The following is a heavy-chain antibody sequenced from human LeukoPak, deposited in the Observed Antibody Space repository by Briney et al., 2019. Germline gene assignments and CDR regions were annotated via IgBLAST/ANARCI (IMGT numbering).Heavy chain of an antibody. D-gene: IGHD3-10*01. CDR2: ISAYNGNT. V-gene: IGHV1-18*01. CDR1: GYTVTSYG. J-gene: IGHJ6*02. CDR3: ARSSAAYYYGSGTKLYGMDV. Sequence: ASVKLSCKASGYTVTSYGISWVRQAPGQGLEWMGLISAYNGNTNYAQKLQGRVTMTTDTSTSTAYMELRSLRSDDTAVYYCARSSAAYYYGSGTKLYGMDVWGQGTTVTVSS.